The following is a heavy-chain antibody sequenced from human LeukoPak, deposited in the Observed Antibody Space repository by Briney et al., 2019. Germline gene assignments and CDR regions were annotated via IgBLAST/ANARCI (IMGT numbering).Heavy chain of an antibody. CDR3: ARVATTTNPPQRPFDY. J-gene: IGHJ4*02. CDR1: GYSISSGYY. CDR2: IYYSGST. Sequence: SETLSLTCAVPGYSISSGYYWGWIRPPPGKGLEWIGSIYYSGSTYYNPSLKSRVTISVDTSKNQFSLKLSSVTAADTAVYYCARVATTTNPPQRPFDYWGQGTLVTVSS. V-gene: IGHV4-38-2*01. D-gene: IGHD5-12*01.